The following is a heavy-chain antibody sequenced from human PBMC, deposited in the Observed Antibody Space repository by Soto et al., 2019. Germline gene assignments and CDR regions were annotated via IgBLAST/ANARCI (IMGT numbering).Heavy chain of an antibody. CDR3: ARGDYFDRRFDY. V-gene: IGHV3-74*01. Sequence: GGSLRLSCEASGFTFSAYWMHWVRQVPGKGLIWVSRISDDGSTTTYADSVKGRFTISRDNAKNTLYLQMNTLRAEDTAVYYCARGDYFDRRFDYWGQGALVTVSS. CDR1: GFTFSAYW. D-gene: IGHD3-22*01. J-gene: IGHJ4*02. CDR2: ISDDGSTT.